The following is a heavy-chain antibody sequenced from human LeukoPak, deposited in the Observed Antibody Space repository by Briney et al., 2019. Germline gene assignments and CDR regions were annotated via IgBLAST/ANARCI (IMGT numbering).Heavy chain of an antibody. Sequence: GGSLRLSCSASGFTFSNYAIHWVRQAPGKGLEFVSAISPSGGSTYYADSVKGRFTSSRDDSKNMLYLQMSSLRPEDTAVYYCVKLLVEMRVLLPYFDYWGQGTLVTVSS. CDR3: VKLLVEMRVLLPYFDY. D-gene: IGHD2-15*01. CDR2: ISPSGGST. J-gene: IGHJ4*02. V-gene: IGHV3-64D*06. CDR1: GFTFSNYA.